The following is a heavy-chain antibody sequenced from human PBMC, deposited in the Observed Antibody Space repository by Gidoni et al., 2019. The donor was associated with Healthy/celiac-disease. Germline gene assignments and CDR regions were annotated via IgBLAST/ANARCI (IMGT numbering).Heavy chain of an antibody. Sequence: QVQLQESGPGLVKPSPTLSLTCPVSGVSITSGGYYWSWIRQHPGKGLEWIGYIYYSGSTYYNPSLKSRVTISVDTSKNQFSLKLSSVTAADTAVYYCASLRGSPPLYGMDVWGQGTTVTVSS. CDR1: GVSITSGGYY. J-gene: IGHJ6*02. CDR2: IYYSGST. CDR3: ASLRGSPPLYGMDV. V-gene: IGHV4-31*03. D-gene: IGHD3-10*01.